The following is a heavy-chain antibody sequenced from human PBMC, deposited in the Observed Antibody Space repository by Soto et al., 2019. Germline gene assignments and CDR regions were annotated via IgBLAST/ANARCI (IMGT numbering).Heavy chain of an antibody. CDR3: AKGVLRWELPRANWFDP. CDR2: ISGSGGST. V-gene: IGHV3-23*01. Sequence: PGGSLRLSCAASGFTFSSYAMSWVRQAPGKGLEWVSAISGSGGSTYYADSVKGRFTISRDNSKNTLYLQMNSLRAEDTAAYYCAKGVLRWELPRANWFDPWGQGTLVTVSS. D-gene: IGHD1-26*01. J-gene: IGHJ5*02. CDR1: GFTFSSYA.